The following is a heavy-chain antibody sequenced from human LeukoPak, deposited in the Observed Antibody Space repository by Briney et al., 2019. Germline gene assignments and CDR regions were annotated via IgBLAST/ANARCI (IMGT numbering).Heavy chain of an antibody. CDR1: GGSINSYY. V-gene: IGHV4-4*07. Sequence: SETLSLTCTVSGGSINSYYWSWIRQPAGKGLEWIGRIYTSGSTNYNPSLKSRVTISVDKSKNQFSLKLRSVTAADTAVYYCAREVDSSSWYGDYYHYYMDVWGKGTTVTVSS. CDR2: IYTSGST. D-gene: IGHD6-13*01. CDR3: AREVDSSSWYGDYYHYYMDV. J-gene: IGHJ6*03.